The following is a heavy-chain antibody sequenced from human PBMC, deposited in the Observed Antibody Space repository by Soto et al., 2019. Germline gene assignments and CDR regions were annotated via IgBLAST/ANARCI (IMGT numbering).Heavy chain of an antibody. V-gene: IGHV1-18*01. J-gene: IGHJ4*02. CDR1: GYTFTSYG. CDR3: ARETETDSRSFDY. D-gene: IGHD6-13*01. CDR2: INACNGNT. Sequence: EASVKVSCKASGYTFTSYGISWVRQAPGQGLEWMGWINACNGNTNYSQKLQGRVTITRDTSASTAYMELSSLRSEDTAVYYCARETETDSRSFDYWGQGTLVTVSS.